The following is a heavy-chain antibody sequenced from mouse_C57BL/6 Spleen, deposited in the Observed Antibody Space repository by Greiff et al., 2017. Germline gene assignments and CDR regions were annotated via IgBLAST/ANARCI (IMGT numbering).Heavy chain of an antibody. Sequence: VQLQQSGAELVRPGTSVKMSCKASGYTFTNYWIGWAKQRPGHGLEWIGDIYPGGGYTNYNEKFKGKATLTADKSSSTAYMQFSSLTSEDSAIYYCATSHYYGSTLYAMDYWGQGTSVTGSS. CDR2: IYPGGGYT. J-gene: IGHJ4*01. CDR3: ATSHYYGSTLYAMDY. D-gene: IGHD1-1*01. V-gene: IGHV1-63*01. CDR1: GYTFTNYW.